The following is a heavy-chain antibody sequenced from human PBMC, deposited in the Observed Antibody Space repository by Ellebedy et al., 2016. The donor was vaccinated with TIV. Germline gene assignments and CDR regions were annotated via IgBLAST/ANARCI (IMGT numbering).Heavy chain of an antibody. D-gene: IGHD3-16*01. CDR2: IYWNDDT. CDR1: GFPLPTSGVG. J-gene: IGHJ4*02. Sequence: SGPTLAKPSDTLTLTCTFSGFPLPTSGVGVGWIRQPLGKALECLALIYWNDDTHYSPSLKSRLTITKDTSKNQVVLTMTNMDPLDTATYYCAYRASWAYHFDHWGQGTLVTVSS. CDR3: AYRASWAYHFDH. V-gene: IGHV2-5*01.